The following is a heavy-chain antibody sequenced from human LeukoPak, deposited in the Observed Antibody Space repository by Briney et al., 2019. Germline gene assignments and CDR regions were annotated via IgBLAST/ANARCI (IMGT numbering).Heavy chain of an antibody. CDR3: AKGGHYSFFDS. Sequence: PGGSLRLSCAASGLIIRNYAMTWVRQAPGKGLEWVSTVSGKGDETFYADSVKSRFTLSRDNSKNAFYLQMNSLRAEDTAVYYCAKGGHYSFFDSWGQGTLVTVSS. V-gene: IGHV3-23*01. J-gene: IGHJ5*01. CDR2: VSGKGDET. CDR1: GLIIRNYA. D-gene: IGHD3-10*01.